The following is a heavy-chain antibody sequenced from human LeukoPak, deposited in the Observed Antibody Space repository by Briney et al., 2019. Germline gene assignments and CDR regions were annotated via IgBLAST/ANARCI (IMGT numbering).Heavy chain of an antibody. D-gene: IGHD3-22*01. J-gene: IGHJ1*01. CDR2: INPNSGGT. V-gene: IGHV1-2*02. Sequence: ASVKVSCKASGYTFTSYYMHWVRQAPGQGLEWMGWINPNSGGTNYAQKFQGRVTMTRDTSISTAYMELSRLRSDDTAVYYCARDDYYDSSGYYTLWGQGTLVTVSS. CDR3: ARDDYYDSSGYYTL. CDR1: GYTFTSYY.